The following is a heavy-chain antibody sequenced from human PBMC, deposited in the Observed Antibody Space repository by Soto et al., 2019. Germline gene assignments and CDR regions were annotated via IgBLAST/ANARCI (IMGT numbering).Heavy chain of an antibody. CDR1: GGSISNYH. V-gene: IGHV4-59*01. D-gene: IGHD3-16*01. Sequence: QVQLQESGPGLVKPSETLSLTCSVSGGSISNYHWSWIRQAPGKGLEWIGYIYYSGSTNYNPSLKSRVTISVDTSKNQFSLKLSSVTAADTAVYYCARDGGDSGSPWGWFDPWGQGTLVTVSS. J-gene: IGHJ5*02. CDR3: ARDGGDSGSPWGWFDP. CDR2: IYYSGST.